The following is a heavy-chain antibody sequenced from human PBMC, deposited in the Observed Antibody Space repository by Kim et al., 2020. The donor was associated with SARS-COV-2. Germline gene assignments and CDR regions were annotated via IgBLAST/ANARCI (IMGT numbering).Heavy chain of an antibody. J-gene: IGHJ5*02. CDR1: GFTVSSNY. CDR2: IYSGGST. CDR3: AREIDKNYGDYEGNWFDP. V-gene: IGHV3-66*01. D-gene: IGHD4-17*01. Sequence: GGSLRLSCAASGFTVSSNYMSWVRQAPGKGLEWVSVIYSGGSTYYADSVKGRFTISRDNSKNTLYLQMNSLRAEDTAVYYCAREIDKNYGDYEGNWFDPWGQGTLVPVSS.